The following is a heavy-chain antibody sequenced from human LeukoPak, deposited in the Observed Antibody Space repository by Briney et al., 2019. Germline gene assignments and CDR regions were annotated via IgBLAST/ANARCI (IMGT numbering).Heavy chain of an antibody. CDR1: GGSMSSYY. CDR2: IYYSGST. V-gene: IGHV4-59*01. CDR3: ARYGLIRGFEY. Sequence: PSETLSLTCTVSGGSMSSYYWSWIRQPPGKQLEWIGYIYYSGSTTYSPSLKSRVTISVDTSKNEFSLKLTSVTAADMAVYYCARYGLIRGFEYWGQGTLVTVSS. J-gene: IGHJ4*02. D-gene: IGHD3-16*01.